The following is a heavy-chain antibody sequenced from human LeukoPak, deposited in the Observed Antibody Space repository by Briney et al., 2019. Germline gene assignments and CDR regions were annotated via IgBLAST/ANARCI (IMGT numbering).Heavy chain of an antibody. CDR3: ARDGKWNRRFDY. V-gene: IGHV4-31*03. D-gene: IGHD1-1*01. Sequence: PSQTLSLTCTVSGGSLSSGGYYWSWIRQHPGTGLEWIGYIYYSGSTYYNPSLKSRVTISVDTSKNQFSLKLSSVTAADTAVYYCARDGKWNRRFDYWGQGTLVTVSS. CDR1: GGSLSSGGYY. CDR2: IYYSGST. J-gene: IGHJ4*02.